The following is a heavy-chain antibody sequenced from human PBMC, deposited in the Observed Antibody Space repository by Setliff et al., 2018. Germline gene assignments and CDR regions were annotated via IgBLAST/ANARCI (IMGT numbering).Heavy chain of an antibody. CDR2: LYPNGNT. CDR1: GGSTNNYH. Sequence: PSETLSLTCTVSGGSTNNYHWTWIRQPAGKGLEWIGRLYPNGNTNYNPSLNSRVSVSVDTPTNQFSLKVFSVTAADTAVYYCRFWSSYYKNDYWAQGTLVTVSS. CDR3: RFWSSYYKNDY. V-gene: IGHV4-4*07. J-gene: IGHJ4*02. D-gene: IGHD3-3*01.